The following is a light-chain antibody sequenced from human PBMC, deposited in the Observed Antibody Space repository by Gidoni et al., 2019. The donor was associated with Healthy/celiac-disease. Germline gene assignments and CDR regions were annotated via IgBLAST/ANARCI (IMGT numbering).Light chain of an antibody. Sequence: IVMTQSPATLSVSPVERATLSCRSSQSVSSNLARYQKKPGQAPRLLSYGASTRATGIPARFSGIWSGTEFTLTISSLQSEDFAVYYCQQYNNWRCSFGQGTKLEIK. J-gene: IGKJ2*04. V-gene: IGKV3-15*01. CDR3: QQYNNWRCS. CDR2: GAS. CDR1: QSVSSN.